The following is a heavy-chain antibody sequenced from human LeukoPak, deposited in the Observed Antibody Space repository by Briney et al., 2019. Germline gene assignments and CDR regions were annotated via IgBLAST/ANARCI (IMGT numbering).Heavy chain of an antibody. CDR3: ASIYCSGGSCYSDY. CDR2: IYNSGST. CDR1: GGSISSSRHY. J-gene: IGHJ4*02. V-gene: IGHV4-39*01. Sequence: SETLSLTCTVSGGSISSSRHYWGWIRQPPGRGLEWIGGIYNSGSTYYNPSLKSRVTLSVDTSKNQFSLRLSSVTAADTAVYYCASIYCSGGSCYSDYWGQGTLVTVSS. D-gene: IGHD2-15*01.